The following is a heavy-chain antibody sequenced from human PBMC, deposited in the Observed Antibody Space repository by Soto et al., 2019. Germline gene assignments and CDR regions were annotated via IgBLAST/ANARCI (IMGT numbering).Heavy chain of an antibody. Sequence: SVKVSCKASGGTFSSYAISWVRQAPGQGLEWMGGIIPIFGTANYAQKFQGRVTITADESTSTAYMELSSLRSEDTAVYYCAREVGATLNWFDPWGQGALVTVYS. D-gene: IGHD1-26*01. CDR2: IIPIFGTA. CDR3: AREVGATLNWFDP. CDR1: GGTFSSYA. V-gene: IGHV1-69*13. J-gene: IGHJ5*02.